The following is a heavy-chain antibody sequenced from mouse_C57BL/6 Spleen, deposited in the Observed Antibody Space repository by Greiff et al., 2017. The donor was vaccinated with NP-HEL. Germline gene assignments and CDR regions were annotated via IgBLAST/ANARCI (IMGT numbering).Heavy chain of an antibody. V-gene: IGHV1-82*01. CDR2: IYPGDGDT. CDR3: ARGNWDEKEPFDY. D-gene: IGHD4-1*01. Sequence: QVQLKQSGPELVKPGASVKISCKASGYAFSSSWMNWVKRRPGKGLEWIGRIYPGDGDTNYNGKFKGKATLTADKSSSTAYMQLSSLTSEDSAVYFCARGNWDEKEPFDYWGQGTTLTVSS. J-gene: IGHJ2*01. CDR1: GYAFSSSW.